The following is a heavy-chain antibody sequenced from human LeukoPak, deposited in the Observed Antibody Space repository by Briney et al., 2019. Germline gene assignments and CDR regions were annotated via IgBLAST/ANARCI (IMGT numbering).Heavy chain of an antibody. CDR1: GLTFSSSA. D-gene: IGHD3-10*01. CDR2: ISGSGGST. CDR3: AKDLGSGRRVDY. V-gene: IGHV3-23*01. Sequence: PGGSLRLSCAASGLTFSSSAMNWVRQAPGKGLEWVSAISGSGGSTYYADSVKGRFTISRDNSKNTLYLQMNSLRAEDTAVYYCAKDLGSGRRVDYWGQGTLVTVSS. J-gene: IGHJ4*02.